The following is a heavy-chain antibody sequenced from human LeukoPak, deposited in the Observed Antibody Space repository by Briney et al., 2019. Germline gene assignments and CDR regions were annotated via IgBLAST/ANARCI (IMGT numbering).Heavy chain of an antibody. J-gene: IGHJ5*01. D-gene: IGHD3-16*01. CDR2: INPSNGAS. Sequence: ASVKVSCKASGYTFTGHYMHWVRQAPGQGLEWMGWINPSNGASNIVQKFQGRVNMTRDTSISTVYMDLTWLRFDDTAVYYCARDAGGLQVWHWFDVWGQGNLVIVSS. CDR3: ARDAGGLQVWHWFDV. CDR1: GYTFTGHY. V-gene: IGHV1-2*02.